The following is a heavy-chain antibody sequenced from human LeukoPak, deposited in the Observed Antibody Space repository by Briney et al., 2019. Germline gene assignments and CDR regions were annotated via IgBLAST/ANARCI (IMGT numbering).Heavy chain of an antibody. V-gene: IGHV4-59*08. CDR3: ARHFDY. CDR2: IYYSGST. J-gene: IGHJ4*02. Sequence: SETLSLTCTVSGGSISSYYWSWIRQPPGKELEWSGYIYYSGSTNYNPSLKSRVTISVDTSKNQFSLKLSSVTAADTAVYYCARHFDYWGQGTLVTVSS. CDR1: GGSISSYY.